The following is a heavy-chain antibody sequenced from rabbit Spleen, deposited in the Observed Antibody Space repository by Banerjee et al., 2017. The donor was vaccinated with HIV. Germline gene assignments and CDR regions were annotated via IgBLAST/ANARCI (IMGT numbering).Heavy chain of an antibody. D-gene: IGHD8-1*01. J-gene: IGHJ6*01. Sequence: QLKESGGGLVQPGGSLKLSCTASGFTLSSYYMNWVRQAPGKGLEWIGYIDPVFGSTYYANWVNGRFTISSHNAQNTLYLQLHSLTAADTATYFCARDAGSSFSTYGMDLWGPGTLVTVS. CDR3: ARDAGSSFSTYGMDL. CDR2: IDPVFGST. V-gene: IGHV1S7*01. CDR1: GFTLSSYY.